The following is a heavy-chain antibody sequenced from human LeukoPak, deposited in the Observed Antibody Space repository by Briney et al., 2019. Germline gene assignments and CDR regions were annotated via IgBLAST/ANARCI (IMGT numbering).Heavy chain of an antibody. CDR3: ARALYDSSLRATWFDP. Sequence: SQTLSLTCTVSGGSISIGSYYWSRIRQPAGKGLEWIGRIYTSGSTNYNPSLKSRVTISVDTSKNQFSLKLSSVTAADTAVYYCARALYDSSLRATWFDPWGQGTLVTVSS. V-gene: IGHV4-61*02. CDR2: IYTSGST. CDR1: GGSISIGSYY. D-gene: IGHD3-22*01. J-gene: IGHJ5*02.